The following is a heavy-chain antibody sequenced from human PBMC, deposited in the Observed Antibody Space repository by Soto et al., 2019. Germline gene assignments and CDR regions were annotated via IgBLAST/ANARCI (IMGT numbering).Heavy chain of an antibody. Sequence: ASVTVSCTASGCTFTSYYMHWVRQAPGQGLEWMGIINPSGGSTSYAQKFQGRVTMTRDTSTSTVYMELSSLRSEDTAVYYCARNQRMITFGGVIANDPMDVWGKGTTVTVSS. CDR2: INPSGGST. J-gene: IGHJ6*04. D-gene: IGHD3-16*02. CDR3: ARNQRMITFGGVIANDPMDV. V-gene: IGHV1-46*03. CDR1: GCTFTSYY.